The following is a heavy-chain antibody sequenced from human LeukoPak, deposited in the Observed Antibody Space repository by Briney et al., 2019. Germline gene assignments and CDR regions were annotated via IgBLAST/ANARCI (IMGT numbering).Heavy chain of an antibody. CDR2: MNPNSGNT. D-gene: IGHD2-2*02. CDR1: GYTFTSYD. Sequence: ASVKVSCKASGYTFTSYDINWVRQATGQGLEWMGWMNPNSGNTGYAQKFQGRVTITRNTSISTAYMELSSLRSEDTAVYYCARARGRYCSSTSCYRNLDYWGQGTLVTVSS. J-gene: IGHJ4*02. CDR3: ARARGRYCSSTSCYRNLDY. V-gene: IGHV1-8*03.